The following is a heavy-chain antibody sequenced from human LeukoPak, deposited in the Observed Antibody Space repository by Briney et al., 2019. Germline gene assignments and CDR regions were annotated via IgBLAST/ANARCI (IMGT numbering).Heavy chain of an antibody. CDR1: GFTFSSYG. D-gene: IGHD2-21*02. CDR3: AKGFFEVTATLADY. CDR2: ISYDGSNK. J-gene: IGHJ4*02. Sequence: PGGSLRLSCAASGFTFSSYGMHWVRQAPGKGLEWVAVISYDGSNKYYADSVKGRFTISRDNSKNTLYLQMNSLRAEDTAVYYCAKGFFEVTATLADYWGQGTLVTVSS. V-gene: IGHV3-30*18.